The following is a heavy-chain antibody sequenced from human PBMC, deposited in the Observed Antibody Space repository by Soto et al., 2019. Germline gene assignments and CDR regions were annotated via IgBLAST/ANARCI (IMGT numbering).Heavy chain of an antibody. CDR2: IKSKTDGGTT. CDR1: VFTFSNSL. V-gene: IGHV3-15*01. CDR3: TRGGASYYYYGMDV. J-gene: IGHJ6*02. Sequence: VVSLRLSCSSSVFTFSNSLISLFLQAPVKGLEWVGRIKSKTDGGTTDYAAPVKGRFTISRDDSKNTLYLQMNSLKTEDTAVYYCTRGGASYYYYGMDVWGQGNTVTVSS.